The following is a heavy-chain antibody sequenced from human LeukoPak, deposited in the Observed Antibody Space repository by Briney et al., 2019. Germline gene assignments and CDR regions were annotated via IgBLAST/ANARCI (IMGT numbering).Heavy chain of an antibody. CDR3: AKDGGSGWYRDYYFDY. D-gene: IGHD6-19*01. V-gene: IGHV3-9*01. CDR1: GFTFDDYA. CDR2: ISWNSGSI. J-gene: IGHJ4*02. Sequence: PGRSLRLSCAASGFTFDDYAMHWIRQAPGKGLEWVSGISWNSGSIGYADSVKGRFTISRDNSKNTLYLQMNSLRAEDTAVYYCAKDGGSGWYRDYYFDYWGQGTLVTVSS.